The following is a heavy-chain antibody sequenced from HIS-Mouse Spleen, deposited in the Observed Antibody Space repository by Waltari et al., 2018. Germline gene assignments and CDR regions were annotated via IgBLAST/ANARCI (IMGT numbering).Heavy chain of an antibody. CDR1: GGSFGGYY. J-gene: IGHJ4*02. CDR3: ASPNSHSSWYYFDY. V-gene: IGHV4-34*01. D-gene: IGHD6-13*01. CDR2: INHSGST. Sequence: QVQLQQWGAGLLKPSETLSLTCAVYGGSFGGYYRIWIRQPPGKGLEWIGEINHSGSTNYNPSLKSRVTISVDTSKNQFSLKLSSVTAADTAVYYCASPNSHSSWYYFDYWGQGTLVTVSS.